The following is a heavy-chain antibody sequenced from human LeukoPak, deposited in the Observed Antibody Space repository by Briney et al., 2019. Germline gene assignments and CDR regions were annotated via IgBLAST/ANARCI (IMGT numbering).Heavy chain of an antibody. D-gene: IGHD6-13*01. V-gene: IGHV4-59*12. J-gene: IGHJ6*03. CDR2: IYYSGST. Sequence: SETLSLTCTVSGGSISSYYWSWIRQPPGKGLEWIGYIYYSGSTNYNPSLKSRVTISVDTSKNQFSLKLSSVTAADTAVYYCAREGIAAAGTEYYFYYYMDVWGKGTTVTISS. CDR1: GGSISSYY. CDR3: AREGIAAAGTEYYFYYYMDV.